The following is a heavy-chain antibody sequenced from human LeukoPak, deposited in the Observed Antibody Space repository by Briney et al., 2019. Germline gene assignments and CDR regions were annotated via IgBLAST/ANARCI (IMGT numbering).Heavy chain of an antibody. CDR1: GGTFSSYA. CDR3: ARSGTGTTQFDY. J-gene: IGHJ4*02. Sequence: ASVKVSCKASGGTFSSYAISWVRPAPGQGLEWMGGIIPIFGTANYAQKFQGRVTITTDESTSTAYMELSSLRSEDTAVYYCARSGTGTTQFDYWGQGTMVTVSS. D-gene: IGHD1-7*01. V-gene: IGHV1-69*05. CDR2: IIPIFGTA.